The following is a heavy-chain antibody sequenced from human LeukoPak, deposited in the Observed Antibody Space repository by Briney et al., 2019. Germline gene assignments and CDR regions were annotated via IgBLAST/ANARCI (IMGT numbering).Heavy chain of an antibody. CDR1: GFTFSSYS. J-gene: IGHJ4*02. CDR3: ARFNGSGSSFDY. CDR2: ISSSSSYI. V-gene: IGHV3-21*01. Sequence: GGSLRLSCAASGFTFSSYSMNWVRQAPGKGLEGVSSISSSSSYIYYADSVKGRFTISRDNAKNSLYLQMNSLRAEDTAVYYCARFNGSGSSFDYWGQGTLVTVPS. D-gene: IGHD3-10*01.